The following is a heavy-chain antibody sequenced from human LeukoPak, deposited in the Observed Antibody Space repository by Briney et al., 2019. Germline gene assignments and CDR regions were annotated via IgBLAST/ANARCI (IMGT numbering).Heavy chain of an antibody. CDR3: ARGPGTAAAPDV. D-gene: IGHD6-13*01. CDR2: IYYSGST. CDR1: GGSISSYY. Sequence: KPSETLSLTCTVSGGSISSYYWSWLRQPPGKGLEWIGYIYYSGSTNYNPSLKSRVTISVDTSKNQFPLKLSSVTAADTAVYYCARGPGTAAAPDVWGQGTTVTVSS. V-gene: IGHV4-59*01. J-gene: IGHJ6*02.